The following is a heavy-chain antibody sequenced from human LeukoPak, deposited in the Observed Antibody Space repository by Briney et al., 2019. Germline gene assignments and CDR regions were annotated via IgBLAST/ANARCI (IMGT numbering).Heavy chain of an antibody. V-gene: IGHV3-7*04. CDR3: ARDRSTV. Sequence: AGSLKLSCAASGFTFSSSLMSWVRQAPGKGLEWVANIKEDGSEKYYVDSVKGRFTISRDNAKNSLYLQMNSLRAEDTAVYYCARDRSTVGGQGTLVTVSS. CDR1: GFTFSSSL. J-gene: IGHJ4*02. CDR2: IKEDGSEK. D-gene: IGHD4-17*01.